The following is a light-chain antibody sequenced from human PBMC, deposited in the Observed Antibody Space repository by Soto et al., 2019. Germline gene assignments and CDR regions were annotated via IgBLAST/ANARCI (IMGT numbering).Light chain of an antibody. J-gene: IGLJ2*01. CDR2: EVT. Sequence: QSALTKPASVSGSPGQSITISCTGTSTDVGGHNYVSWYQQHPRTAPKLMIYEVTNRPSVVSNRFSGSKSGNTASLTISGLQAEDEADYYCSSYTSSTTLDVVFGGGTKLTVL. CDR3: SSYTSSTTLDVV. CDR1: STDVGGHNY. V-gene: IGLV2-14*01.